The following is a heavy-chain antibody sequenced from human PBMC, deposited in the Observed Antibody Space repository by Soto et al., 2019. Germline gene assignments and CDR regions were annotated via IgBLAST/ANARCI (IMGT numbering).Heavy chain of an antibody. Sequence: PGGSLRLSCAASGFTFSSYAMSWVRQAPGKGLEWVSAISGSGGSTYYADSVKGRFTISRDNSKNTLYLQMNSPRAEDTAVYYCAKRGYDVSYCYYGMDFWGQGTMVTVSS. CDR3: AKRGYDVSYCYYGMDF. D-gene: IGHD5-12*01. J-gene: IGHJ6*02. CDR2: ISGSGGST. CDR1: GFTFSSYA. V-gene: IGHV3-23*01.